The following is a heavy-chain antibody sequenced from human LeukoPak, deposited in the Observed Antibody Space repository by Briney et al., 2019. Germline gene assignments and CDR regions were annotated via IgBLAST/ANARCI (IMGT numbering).Heavy chain of an antibody. CDR3: ASWGVDTAMVSRWYYFDY. D-gene: IGHD5-18*01. V-gene: IGHV3-33*01. CDR2: IWYDGGNK. CDR1: GFTFSSYG. Sequence: GRSLRLSCAASGFTFSSYGMHWVRQAPGKGLEWVAVIWYDGGNKYYADSVKGRFTISRDNTKNTLYLQMNSLRAEDTAVYYCASWGVDTAMVSRWYYFDYWGQGTLVTVSS. J-gene: IGHJ4*02.